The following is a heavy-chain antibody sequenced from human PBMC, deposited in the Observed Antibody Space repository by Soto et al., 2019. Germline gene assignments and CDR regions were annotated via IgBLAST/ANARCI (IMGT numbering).Heavy chain of an antibody. J-gene: IGHJ4*02. CDR3: AKKSYKQWLVRQLVPHRSAQFDY. CDR2: ISGSGGST. D-gene: IGHD6-19*01. V-gene: IGHV3-23*01. CDR1: GFTFSSYA. Sequence: PGGSLRLSCAASGFTFSSYAMSWVRQAPGKGLEWVSAISGSGGSTYYADSVKGRFTISRDNSKNTLYLQMNSLRAEDTAVYYCAKKSYKQWLVRQLVPHRSAQFDYWGQGTLVTVSS.